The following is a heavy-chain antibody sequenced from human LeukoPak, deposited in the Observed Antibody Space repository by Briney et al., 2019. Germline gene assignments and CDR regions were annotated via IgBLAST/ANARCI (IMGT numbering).Heavy chain of an antibody. V-gene: IGHV4-4*07. CDR1: GGSISNYY. D-gene: IGHD3-3*01. CDR3: ARSGGSSSYTAFDY. J-gene: IGHJ4*02. Sequence: AETLSLTCTDSGGSISNYYWNWIRQPAGKGLEWIGRIYSSGNTNYNPSLKSRVTVSVDPSNNHFSLKLTSVTAADTAVYYCARSGGSSSYTAFDYWGQGTLVTVSS. CDR2: IYSSGNT.